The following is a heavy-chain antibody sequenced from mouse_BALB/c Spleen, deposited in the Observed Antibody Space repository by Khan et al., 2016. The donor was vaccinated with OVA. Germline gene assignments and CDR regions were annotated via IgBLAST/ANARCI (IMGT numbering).Heavy chain of an antibody. CDR3: TRDRSDY. CDR1: GYTFTTYW. J-gene: IGHJ2*01. Sequence: QVQLKESGAELVKPGASVKMSCKASGYTFTTYWMHWVKQRPGQGLEWIGYINPTSGYTDYNERFKDKATLSADKSSSTAYMQLSSLTSEDSAVYYCTRDRSDYWGQGTTLTVSS. V-gene: IGHV1-7*01. CDR2: INPTSGYT.